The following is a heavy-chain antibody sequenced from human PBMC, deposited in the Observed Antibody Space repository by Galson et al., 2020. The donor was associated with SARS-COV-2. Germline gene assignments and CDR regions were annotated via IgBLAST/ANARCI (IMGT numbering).Heavy chain of an antibody. D-gene: IGHD6-6*01. V-gene: IGHV3-53*04. Sequence: QLGESLKISCAASGFTVSSNYMSWVRQAPGKGLEWVSVIYSGGSTYYADSVKGRFTISRHNSKNTLYLQMNSLGAEDTAVYYCARSSSSTNHDAFDIWGQGTMVTVSS. J-gene: IGHJ3*02. CDR2: IYSGGST. CDR1: GFTVSSNY. CDR3: ARSSSSTNHDAFDI.